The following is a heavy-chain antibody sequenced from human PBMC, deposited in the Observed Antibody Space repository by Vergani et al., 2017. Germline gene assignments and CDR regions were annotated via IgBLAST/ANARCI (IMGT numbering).Heavy chain of an antibody. Sequence: QVQLQESGPGLVKPSQTLSLTCTVSGGSIRSGGYYWSWVRQYPGTGLEWIGCIYYSGSTFYNPSLTSRVTISVYTSKNLFSLKLSSVTAADTAVYYCATVINQETWFAPWGQGTLVTVSS. CDR3: ATVINQETWFAP. J-gene: IGHJ5*02. CDR1: GGSIRSGGYY. V-gene: IGHV4-31*03. CDR2: IYYSGST. D-gene: IGHD3-16*01.